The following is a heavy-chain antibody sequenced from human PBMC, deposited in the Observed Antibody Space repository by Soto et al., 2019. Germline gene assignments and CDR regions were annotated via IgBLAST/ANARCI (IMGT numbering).Heavy chain of an antibody. CDR1: GDTFSSFA. D-gene: IGHD1-1*01. CDR3: ARDKDREQLGGNYYYALDV. J-gene: IGHJ6*02. CDR2: IIPIFRRP. V-gene: IGHV1-69*12. Sequence: QVQLVQSGAEVKKPGSSVKVSCKASGDTFSSFAISWVRQAPGQGLEWMGGIIPIFRRPNYAQKLQGRVTITADDFTSTAYMELSSLRSEDTAVYYCARDKDREQLGGNYYYALDVWGQGTTVIVSS.